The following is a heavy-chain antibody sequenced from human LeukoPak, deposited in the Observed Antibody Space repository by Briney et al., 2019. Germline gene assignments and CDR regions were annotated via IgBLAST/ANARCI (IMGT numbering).Heavy chain of an antibody. CDR1: GFTFSSYG. J-gene: IGHJ4*02. V-gene: IGHV3-30*18. CDR3: AKGRAMIVVAQLDY. D-gene: IGHD3-22*01. Sequence: PGGSLRLSCAASGFTFSSYGMHWVRQAPGKGLEWVAVISYDGSNKYYADSVKGRFTISRDNSKNTLYLQMNSLRAEDTAVYYCAKGRAMIVVAQLDYWGQGTLVTVSS. CDR2: ISYDGSNK.